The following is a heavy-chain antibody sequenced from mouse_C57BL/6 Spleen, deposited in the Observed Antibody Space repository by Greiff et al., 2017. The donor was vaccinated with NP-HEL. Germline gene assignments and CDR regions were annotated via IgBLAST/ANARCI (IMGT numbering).Heavy chain of an antibody. D-gene: IGHD2-1*01. CDR3: ARYGNYYFDY. Sequence: DVMLVESGGGLVKPGGSLKLSCAASGFTFSSYAMSWVRQTPEKRLEWVATISDGGSYTYYPDNVKGRFTISRDNAKNNLYLQMSHLKSEDTAMYYCARYGNYYFDYWGQGTTLTVSS. V-gene: IGHV5-4*03. J-gene: IGHJ2*01. CDR1: GFTFSSYA. CDR2: ISDGGSYT.